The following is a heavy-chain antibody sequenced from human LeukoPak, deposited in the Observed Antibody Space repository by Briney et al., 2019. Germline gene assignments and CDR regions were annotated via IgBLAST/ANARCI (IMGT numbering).Heavy chain of an antibody. D-gene: IGHD6-13*01. V-gene: IGHV4-59*08. CDR2: IYYSGST. Sequence: SETLSLTCTVSGGSISSYYWSWIRQPPGKGLEWIGYIYYSGSTNYNPSLKSRLTISVDTSRNHLSLNLRSVTAADTAVYYCARGYNSRSTFDVWGQGTVVTVSS. CDR1: GGSISSYY. J-gene: IGHJ3*01. CDR3: ARGYNSRSTFDV.